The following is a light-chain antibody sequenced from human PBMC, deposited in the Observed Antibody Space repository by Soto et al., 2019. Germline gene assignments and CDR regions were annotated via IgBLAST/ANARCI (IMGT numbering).Light chain of an antibody. J-gene: IGLJ1*01. CDR3: AAWDVTLNGLYV. CDR2: NNN. Sequence: QSVLTQPPSASGTPGQRVTISCSGSSSNIGSSSVNWCQQLPGTAPKLLIYNNNQWPSGVPDRFSGSKSGTSASLAISGLQSEDEADYYCAAWDVTLNGLYVFGTGTKV. V-gene: IGLV1-44*01. CDR1: SSNIGSSS.